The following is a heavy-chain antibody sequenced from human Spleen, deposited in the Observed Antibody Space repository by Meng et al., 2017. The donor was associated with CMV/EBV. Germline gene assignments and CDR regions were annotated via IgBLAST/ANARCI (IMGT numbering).Heavy chain of an antibody. J-gene: IGHJ6*02. CDR2: TYYRSKWYN. Sequence: SQTLSLTCAISGDSVSSNSAAWNWIRQSPSRGLEWLGRTYYRSKWYNDYAVSVKSRITINPDTSKNQFSLQLNSVTPEDTAVYYCARDRGFWSGYSKDYYYHDMDVWGQGTTVTVSS. CDR3: ARDRGFWSGYSKDYYYHDMDV. V-gene: IGHV6-1*01. CDR1: GDSVSSNSAA. D-gene: IGHD3-3*01.